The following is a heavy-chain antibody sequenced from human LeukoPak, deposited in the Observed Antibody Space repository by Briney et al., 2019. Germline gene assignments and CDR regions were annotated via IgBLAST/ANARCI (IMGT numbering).Heavy chain of an antibody. V-gene: IGHV4-28*01. CDR2: IYYSGST. CDR1: GYSISSSNW. J-gene: IGHJ5*02. D-gene: IGHD2-2*01. Sequence: SETLYLTCAVSGYSISSSNWWSWIRQPPGKGLEWSGYIYYSGSTYYNPSLKSRVTMSVDTSKNQFSLKLSSVTAVDTAVYYCASVVPAASMAFEPWGQGTLVTVSS. CDR3: ASVVPAASMAFEP.